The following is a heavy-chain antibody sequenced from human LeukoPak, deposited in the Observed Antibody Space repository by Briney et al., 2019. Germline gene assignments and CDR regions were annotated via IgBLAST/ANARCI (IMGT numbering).Heavy chain of an antibody. Sequence: SETLSLTCTVSGGSISSYYWSWIRQPPGKGLEWIGYIYYSGSTNYNPSLKSRVTISVDTSKNQFSLKLSSVTAADTAVYYCARDRYYYGSGSWFDPWGQGTLVTVSS. V-gene: IGHV4-59*01. CDR2: IYYSGST. CDR1: GGSISSYY. J-gene: IGHJ5*02. CDR3: ARDRYYYGSGSWFDP. D-gene: IGHD3-10*01.